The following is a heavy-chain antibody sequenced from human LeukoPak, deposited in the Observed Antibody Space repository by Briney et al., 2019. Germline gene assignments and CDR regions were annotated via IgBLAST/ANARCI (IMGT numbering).Heavy chain of an antibody. Sequence: PGGSLRLSCAASGFTFSDYYMSWIRQAPGKGLEWISYISSSGSTIYYADSVKGRFTISRDNAKNSLYLQMNSLRAEDTAVYYCAREYSRGYYFDYWGQGTLVTVSS. V-gene: IGHV3-11*04. CDR3: AREYSRGYYFDY. D-gene: IGHD6-25*01. CDR2: ISSSGSTI. CDR1: GFTFSDYY. J-gene: IGHJ4*02.